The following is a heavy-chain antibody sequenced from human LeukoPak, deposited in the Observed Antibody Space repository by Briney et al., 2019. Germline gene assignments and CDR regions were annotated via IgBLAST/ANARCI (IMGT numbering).Heavy chain of an antibody. CDR3: ATTKQARRYFDY. CDR2: ISGSGGNT. V-gene: IGHV3-23*01. CDR1: GFTFSSNP. J-gene: IGHJ4*02. Sequence: GGSLRLSCAGSGFTFSSNPLIWVRQAPGKGLEWVSAISGSGGNTYYGDSVRGRFTISRDNSKNTLYLQMNTLRADDTAVYYCATTKQARRYFDYWGQGILVTVSS. D-gene: IGHD1-1*01.